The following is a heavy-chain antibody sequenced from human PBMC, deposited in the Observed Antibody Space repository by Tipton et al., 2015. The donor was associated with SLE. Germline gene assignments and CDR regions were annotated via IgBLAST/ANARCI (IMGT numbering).Heavy chain of an antibody. D-gene: IGHD6-13*01. J-gene: IGHJ5*02. Sequence: TLSLTCTVSGGSISSSSYYWGWIRQPPGKGLEWIGSIYYSGSTYYNPSLKSRVTISVDTSKNQFSLKLSSVTAADTAVYYCARRPAAAGNRWGQGTLVTVSS. V-gene: IGHV4-39*07. CDR1: GGSISSSSYY. CDR3: ARRPAAAGNR. CDR2: IYYSGST.